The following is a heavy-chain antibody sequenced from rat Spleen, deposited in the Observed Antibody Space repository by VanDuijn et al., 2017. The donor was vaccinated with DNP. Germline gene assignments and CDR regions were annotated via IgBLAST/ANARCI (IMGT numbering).Heavy chain of an antibody. CDR2: ISYSGST. D-gene: IGHD1-7*01. V-gene: IGHV3-1*01. CDR1: GYSITTNF. J-gene: IGHJ2*01. Sequence: EVQLQESGSGLVKPSQSLSLTCSVTGYSITTNFWGWIRKFPGNKMEYIGHISYSGSTNYNPSLKSRNSITRDTSKNHFFLQLNSVTTEDTATYYCARWTRYFDSWGQGVLVTVSS. CDR3: ARWTRYFDS.